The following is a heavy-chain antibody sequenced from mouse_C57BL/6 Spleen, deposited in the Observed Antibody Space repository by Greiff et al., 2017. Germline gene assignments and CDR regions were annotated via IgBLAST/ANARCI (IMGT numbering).Heavy chain of an antibody. V-gene: IGHV1-22*01. CDR2: INPNNGGT. J-gene: IGHJ4*01. CDR3: AKGSNYDAMDY. Sequence: VQLKQSGPELVKPGASVKMSCKASGYTFTDYNMHWVKQSHGKSLEWIGYINPNNGGTSYNQKFKGKATLTVNKSSSTAYMELRSLTSEDSAVYYCAKGSNYDAMDYWGQGTSVTVSS. CDR1: GYTFTDYN. D-gene: IGHD2-5*01.